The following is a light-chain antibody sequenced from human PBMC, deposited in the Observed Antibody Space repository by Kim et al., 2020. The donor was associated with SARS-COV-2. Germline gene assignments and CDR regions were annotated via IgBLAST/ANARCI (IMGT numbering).Light chain of an antibody. CDR1: QSFANAY. Sequence: EIVLTQSPGSLSLSPGERATLYCRASQSFANAYLAWYQLKPGQAPRLIIYGTSNRATGIPDRFSGRASGSGFILTINRLEPEDFALYYCQQYSTSVTFGGGTKVDIK. J-gene: IGKJ4*01. CDR3: QQYSTSVT. CDR2: GTS. V-gene: IGKV3-20*01.